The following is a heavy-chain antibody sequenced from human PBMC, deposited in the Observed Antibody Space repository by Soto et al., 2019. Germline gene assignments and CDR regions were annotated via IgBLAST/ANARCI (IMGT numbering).Heavy chain of an antibody. J-gene: IGHJ3*02. D-gene: IGHD3-16*02. V-gene: IGHV3-23*01. CDR3: AKDHTFGGVIPRAFDI. CDR2: ISGSGGST. Sequence: GGSLRLSCAASGFTFSSFAMSWVRQAPGKGLEWVSVISGSGGSTSYADSGKGRFTISRDNSKNTLYLQMNSLRAEDTAVYYCAKDHTFGGVIPRAFDIWGQGTMVTVSS. CDR1: GFTFSSFA.